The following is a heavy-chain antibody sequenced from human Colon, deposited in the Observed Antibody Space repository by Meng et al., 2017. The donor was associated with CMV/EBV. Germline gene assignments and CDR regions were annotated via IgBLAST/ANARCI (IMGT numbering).Heavy chain of an antibody. D-gene: IGHD3-3*01. CDR2: IYYSGST. J-gene: IGHJ5*02. Sequence: GSLRLSCTVSGGSISSYYWSWIRQPPGKGLEWIGSIYYSGSTYYNPSLKSRVTISVDTSKNQFSLKLSSVTAADTAVYYCARDHPITIFGVVIGWFDPWGQGTLVTVSS. CDR3: ARDHPITIFGVVIGWFDP. V-gene: IGHV4-39*07. CDR1: GGSISSYY.